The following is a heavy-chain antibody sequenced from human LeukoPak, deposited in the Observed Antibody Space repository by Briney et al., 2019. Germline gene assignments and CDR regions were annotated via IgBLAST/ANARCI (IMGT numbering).Heavy chain of an antibody. V-gene: IGHV4-39*07. J-gene: IGHJ4*02. CDR2: IYYSGST. D-gene: IGHD5-18*01. CDR3: ARVRYSYGYGHDY. CDR1: GGSISSSSYY. Sequence: SETLSLTCTVSGGSISSSSYYWGWIRQPPGKGLEWIGSIYYSGSTYYNPSLKSRVTISVDTSKNQFSLKLSSVTAADTAVYYCARVRYSYGYGHDYWGQGTLVTVSS.